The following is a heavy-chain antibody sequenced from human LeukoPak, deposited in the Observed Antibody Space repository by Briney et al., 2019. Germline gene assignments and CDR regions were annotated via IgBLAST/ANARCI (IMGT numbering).Heavy chain of an antibody. V-gene: IGHV3-21*01. D-gene: IGHD6-13*01. CDR1: GFTFSTYS. J-gene: IGHJ4*02. Sequence: GGSLRLSCAASGFTFSTYSMNWVRQAPGKGLEWVSSISSSSSYIYYADSVKGRFTISRDNAKNSPYLQMNSLRAEDTAVYYCARDRESSSWFDYWGQGTLVTVSS. CDR2: ISSSSSYI. CDR3: ARDRESSSWFDY.